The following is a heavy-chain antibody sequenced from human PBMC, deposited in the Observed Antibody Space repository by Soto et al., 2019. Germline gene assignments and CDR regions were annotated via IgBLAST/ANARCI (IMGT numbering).Heavy chain of an antibody. CDR1: GGTFSSFG. Sequence: QVLLVQSGAELKKPGSSVKVSCKASGGTFSSFGISWVRQAPGQGLEWMGGIIPVFGRPNYAQRFRGRLTITADESTNTGYMELIDLRSEDTAVYYCAREGSGYNFWGQGTQVTVSS. CDR3: AREGSGYNF. V-gene: IGHV1-69*01. CDR2: IIPVFGRP. J-gene: IGHJ1*01. D-gene: IGHD5-12*01.